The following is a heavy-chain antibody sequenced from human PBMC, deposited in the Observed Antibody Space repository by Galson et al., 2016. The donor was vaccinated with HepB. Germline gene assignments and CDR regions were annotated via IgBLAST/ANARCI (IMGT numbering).Heavy chain of an antibody. CDR3: AGRYYCGSGTYWVDH. Sequence: SVKVSCKASGDTLSNFAINWVRQAPGQGLEWMGGIIPIFPTPNYAQKFQGRVTLTADESTSTAYMELNSLGTDDTAVYYCAGRYYCGSGTYWVDHWGQGTLVTVSS. V-gene: IGHV1-69*13. CDR1: GDTLSNFA. D-gene: IGHD3-10*01. J-gene: IGHJ4*02. CDR2: IIPIFPTP.